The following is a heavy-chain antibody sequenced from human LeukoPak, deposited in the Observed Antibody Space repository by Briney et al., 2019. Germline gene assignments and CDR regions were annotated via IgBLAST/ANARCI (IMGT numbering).Heavy chain of an antibody. Sequence: ASVKVSCKASGYTFTGYYIHWVRQAPGQGLEWMGWINLNSGGTSYAQKFQGRVTMTRDTSIITACMELSRLRSDDTAVYYCATVSTFSRQSYNYGAFDIWGQGTMVTVSS. CDR1: GYTFTGYY. CDR3: ATVSTFSRQSYNYGAFDI. CDR2: INLNSGGT. D-gene: IGHD5-24*01. J-gene: IGHJ3*02. V-gene: IGHV1-2*02.